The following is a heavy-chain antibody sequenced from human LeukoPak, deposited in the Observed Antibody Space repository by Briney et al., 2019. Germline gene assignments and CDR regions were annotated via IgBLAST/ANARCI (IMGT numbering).Heavy chain of an antibody. CDR2: IYYSGST. CDR1: GGSISSYY. D-gene: IGHD2-2*01. CDR3: ASKGDGFCSSSRCQGAFDY. J-gene: IGHJ3*01. V-gene: IGHV4-59*08. Sequence: SETLSLTCTVSGGSISSYYWSWIRQPPGKGLEWIGYIYYSGSTNYNPSLKSRVTISVDTSKNQFSLKLSSVTAADTAVYYCASKGDGFCSSSRCQGAFDYWGQGSMVTVSS.